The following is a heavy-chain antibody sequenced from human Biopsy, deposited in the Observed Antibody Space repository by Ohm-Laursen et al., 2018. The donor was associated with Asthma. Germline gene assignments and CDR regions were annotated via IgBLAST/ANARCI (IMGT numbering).Heavy chain of an antibody. Sequence: SVKVSCNASGYNFISFAIHWVRQAPGQRLEWMGWVNTGNGDTKYSQKFQGRVTITRDTSASTAYMELSSLRSEDTAVYYCARTYYDFLTGQVKDVFGVWGQGTMVTVSS. D-gene: IGHD3-9*01. V-gene: IGHV1-3*04. J-gene: IGHJ3*01. CDR1: GYNFISFA. CDR3: ARTYYDFLTGQVKDVFGV. CDR2: VNTGNGDT.